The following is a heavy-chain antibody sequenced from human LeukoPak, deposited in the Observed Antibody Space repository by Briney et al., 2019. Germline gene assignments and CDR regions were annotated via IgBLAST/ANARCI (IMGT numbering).Heavy chain of an antibody. CDR1: GGSFSGYY. V-gene: IGHV4-34*01. CDR2: INHSGST. J-gene: IGHJ4*02. CDR3: ARGGGTPFHY. Sequence: SETLSLTCAVYGGSFSGYYWSWIRQPPGKGLEWIGEINHSGSTNYNPSLKSRVTISVDTSKNQFSLKLSSVTAADTAVYYCARGGGTPFHYWGQGTLVTVSS. D-gene: IGHD1-1*01.